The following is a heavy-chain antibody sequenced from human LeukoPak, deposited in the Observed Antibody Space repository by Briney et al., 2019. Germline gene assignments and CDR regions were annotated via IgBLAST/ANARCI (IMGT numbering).Heavy chain of an antibody. V-gene: IGHV3-23*01. CDR1: GFTFSSYS. D-gene: IGHD4-17*01. CDR2: ISGSGGST. Sequence: PRGSLRLSCATSGFTFSSYSMSWVRQPPRTGLAWGSVISGSGGSTYYADSVKGRFTISRDNSKNTLYLQMNSLRAEDTAVYYCAKDQGRDYGDYWWGPWGQGTLVTVSS. CDR3: AKDQGRDYGDYWWGP. J-gene: IGHJ5*02.